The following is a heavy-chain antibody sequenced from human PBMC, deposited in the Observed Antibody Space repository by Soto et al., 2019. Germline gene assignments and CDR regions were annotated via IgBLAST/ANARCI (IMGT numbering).Heavy chain of an antibody. J-gene: IGHJ6*02. V-gene: IGHV3-30-3*01. D-gene: IGHD3-3*01. CDR2: ISYDGSNK. Sequence: PGGSLRLSCAASGFTFSSYAMHWVRQAPGKGLEWVAVISYDGSNKYYADSVKGRFTISRDNSKNTLYLQMNSLRAEDTAVYYCARLRLSPYGMDIWGQGTTVTVSS. CDR3: ARLRLSPYGMDI. CDR1: GFTFSSYA.